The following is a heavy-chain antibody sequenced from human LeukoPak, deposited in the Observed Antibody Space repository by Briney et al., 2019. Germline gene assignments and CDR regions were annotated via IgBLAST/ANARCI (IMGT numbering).Heavy chain of an antibody. CDR3: AKIRHYDFWSGYYTDY. Sequence: GGSLRLSCAASGFTFSSYAMSWVRQAPGKGLEWVSATSGSGGSTYYADSVKGRFTISRDNSKNTLYLQMNSLRAEDTAVYYCAKIRHYDFWSGYYTDYWGQGTLVTVSS. D-gene: IGHD3-3*01. V-gene: IGHV3-23*01. J-gene: IGHJ4*02. CDR2: TSGSGGST. CDR1: GFTFSSYA.